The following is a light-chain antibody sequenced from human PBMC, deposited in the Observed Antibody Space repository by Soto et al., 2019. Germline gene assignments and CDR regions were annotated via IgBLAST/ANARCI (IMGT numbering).Light chain of an antibody. CDR3: QQYSDWRT. Sequence: TLSVSPGERATVSCRASQSVGSNLAWYQQKAGQAPSLLIYGASTRATGVPARFSGSGSGTEFTLTISSLQSEDFAVYYCQQYSDWRTFGQGTKVDIK. CDR1: QSVGSN. V-gene: IGKV3-15*01. CDR2: GAS. J-gene: IGKJ1*01.